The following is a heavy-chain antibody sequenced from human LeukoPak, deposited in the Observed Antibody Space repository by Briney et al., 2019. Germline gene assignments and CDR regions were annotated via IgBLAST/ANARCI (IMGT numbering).Heavy chain of an antibody. Sequence: GGSLRLSCAASAFTFSSYAMHWDRQAPGKGLEWVAVISYDGSNKYYADSVKGRFTISRDNSKNTLYLQMNSLRAGDTAVYYRAGFRGYSYGLDYWGQGTLVTVSS. J-gene: IGHJ4*02. CDR3: AGFRGYSYGLDY. D-gene: IGHD5-18*01. CDR2: ISYDGSNK. CDR1: AFTFSSYA. V-gene: IGHV3-30-3*01.